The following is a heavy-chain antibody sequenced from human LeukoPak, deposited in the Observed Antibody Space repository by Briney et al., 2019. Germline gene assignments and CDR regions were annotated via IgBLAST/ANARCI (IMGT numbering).Heavy chain of an antibody. CDR1: GGSISSSSYY. V-gene: IGHV4-39*01. Sequence: SETLSLTCTVSGGSISSSSYYWGWIRPPPGKGLEWIGSIYYSGSTYYNPSLKSRVTISVDTSKNPFSLKLSSVTAADTAVYYCARHHPYSNQGDPFDYWGQGTLVTVSS. D-gene: IGHD4-11*01. CDR3: ARHHPYSNQGDPFDY. CDR2: IYYSGST. J-gene: IGHJ4*02.